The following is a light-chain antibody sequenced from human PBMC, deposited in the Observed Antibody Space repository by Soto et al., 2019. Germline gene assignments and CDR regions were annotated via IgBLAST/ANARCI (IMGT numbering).Light chain of an antibody. CDR1: GSDVGGYNY. CDR2: EVS. CDR3: SSYTSSSTLV. J-gene: IGLJ1*01. V-gene: IGLV2-14*01. Sequence: QSALTQPASVSGSPGQSITISCTGTGSDVGGYNYVPWYQQHPGKAPKLMIYEVSNRPSGVSNRFSGSKSGNTASLTISGLQAEDEADYYRSSYTSSSTLVFGTGTKVTVL.